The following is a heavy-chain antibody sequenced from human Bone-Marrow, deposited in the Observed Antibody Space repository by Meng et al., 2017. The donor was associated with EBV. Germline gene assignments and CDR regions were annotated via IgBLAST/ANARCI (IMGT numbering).Heavy chain of an antibody. V-gene: IGHV4-34*01. CDR3: ATWNNNGWYYGY. D-gene: IGHD6-19*01. J-gene: IGHJ4*01. Sequence: QVQFQQWGAVLLKPSETLSLTCAVYGGSFSGSDWSWIRQPPGKGLEWIGEINLGGNTNYNPSLKSRVSISVDTSKNHFSLKVNSVTAADTAVYYCATWNNNGWYYGYWGQGTLVTVSS. CDR2: INLGGNT. CDR1: GGSFSGSD.